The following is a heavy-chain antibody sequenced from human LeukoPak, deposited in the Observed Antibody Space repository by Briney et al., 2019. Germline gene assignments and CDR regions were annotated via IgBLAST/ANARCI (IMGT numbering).Heavy chain of an antibody. V-gene: IGHV1-18*01. Sequence: ASVKVSCKASGYTFTSYGISWVRQAPGQGLEWMGWISAYNGNTNYAQKLQGRVTMTTDTSTSTAYMELRSLRSDDTAVYYCARVWGDILTGVGGNWFDPWGQGTLVTVSS. D-gene: IGHD3-9*01. CDR3: ARVWGDILTGVGGNWFDP. CDR2: ISAYNGNT. CDR1: GYTFTSYG. J-gene: IGHJ5*02.